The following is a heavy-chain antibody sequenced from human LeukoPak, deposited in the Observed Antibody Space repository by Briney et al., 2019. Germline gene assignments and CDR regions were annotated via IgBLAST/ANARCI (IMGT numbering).Heavy chain of an antibody. V-gene: IGHV4-4*09. CDR1: GGSISSYY. Sequence: WETLSLTCTASGGSISSYYWHWIRQPPGKGLEWIGYIYTSGSTNYNPSLKSRVTISVDTSKNQFSLKLSSVTAADTAVYYCARLDYDFWSGYSLFDYWGQGTLVTVSS. D-gene: IGHD3-3*01. J-gene: IGHJ4*02. CDR2: IYTSGST. CDR3: ARLDYDFWSGYSLFDY.